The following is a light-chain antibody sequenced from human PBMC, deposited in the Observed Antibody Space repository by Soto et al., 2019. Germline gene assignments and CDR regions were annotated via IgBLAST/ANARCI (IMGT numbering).Light chain of an antibody. Sequence: QSVLTQPPSASGTPGQRVTISCSGSSSNIGTNYVYWYKQLPGTAPKLLIYCNDQRPSGVPDRLSGSKSGTLASLAISGLRSEDEADYYCATRDNSLSRWVFGGGTKLTVL. CDR3: ATRDNSLSRWV. J-gene: IGLJ3*02. CDR2: CND. CDR1: SSNIGTNY. V-gene: IGLV1-47*02.